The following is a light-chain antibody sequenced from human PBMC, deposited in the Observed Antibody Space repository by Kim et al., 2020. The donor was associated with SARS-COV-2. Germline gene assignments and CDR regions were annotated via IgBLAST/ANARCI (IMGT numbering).Light chain of an antibody. CDR1: QSVSDY. CDR3: QQRSDWPRLT. Sequence: SPGESATLSCRASQSVSDYLAWYQHKPGQAPRLLIYDASSRATGIPARFSGSGSGTDFTLTISSLQPEDFAVYYCQQRSDWPRLTFGGGTKVDIK. V-gene: IGKV3-11*01. J-gene: IGKJ4*01. CDR2: DAS.